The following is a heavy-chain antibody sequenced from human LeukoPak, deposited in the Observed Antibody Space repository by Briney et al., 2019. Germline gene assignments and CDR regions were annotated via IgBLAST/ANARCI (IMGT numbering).Heavy chain of an antibody. CDR3: ARGYCSSTICYSPMDV. D-gene: IGHD2-2*01. CDR1: GYSINSGYY. J-gene: IGHJ6*03. Sequence: SETLSLTCTVSGYSINSGYYWVWIRQPPGKGLEWIGSIYRTGSTNYNPSLKSRVTIPVDTPKNQFSLKVRSVTAADTAVYYCARGYCSSTICYSPMDVWGKGTTVTVSS. V-gene: IGHV4-38-2*02. CDR2: IYRTGST.